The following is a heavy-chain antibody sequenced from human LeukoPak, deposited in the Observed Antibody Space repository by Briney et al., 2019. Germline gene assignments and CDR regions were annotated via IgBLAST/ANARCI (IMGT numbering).Heavy chain of an antibody. V-gene: IGHV3-21*01. CDR2: ISSSSSYI. Sequence: GGSLRLSCAASGFTFSSYDMNWVRQAPGKGLEWVSSISSSSSYIYYADSVKGRFTISRDNAKNSLYLQMNSLRAEDTAVYYCATARLEGYYYGSGSYPNDYWGQGTLVTVSS. CDR1: GFTFSSYD. D-gene: IGHD3-10*01. CDR3: ATARLEGYYYGSGSYPNDY. J-gene: IGHJ4*02.